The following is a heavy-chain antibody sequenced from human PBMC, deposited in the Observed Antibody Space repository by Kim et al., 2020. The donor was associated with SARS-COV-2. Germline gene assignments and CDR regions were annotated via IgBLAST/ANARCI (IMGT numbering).Heavy chain of an antibody. V-gene: IGHV3-48*02. J-gene: IGHJ4*02. Sequence: SVKGRFTISRDNAKKSLYLQMNSVRDEDTAVFYCARGGGRGYDQGYFFDYWGQGTLVTVSS. D-gene: IGHD5-12*01. CDR3: ARGGGRGYDQGYFFDY.